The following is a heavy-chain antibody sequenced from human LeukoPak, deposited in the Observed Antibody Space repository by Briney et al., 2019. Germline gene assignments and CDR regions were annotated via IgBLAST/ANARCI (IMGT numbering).Heavy chain of an antibody. Sequence: GGSLRLSCAASGFTFSSSSMNWVRQAPGEGLEWVSYISSNGGAIYYADSVKGRFTISRDNAKNSLYLQMNSLRAEDTAVYYCTSSWDYWGQGTLVTVSS. V-gene: IGHV3-48*01. D-gene: IGHD6-13*01. CDR2: ISSNGGAI. CDR1: GFTFSSSS. CDR3: TSSWDY. J-gene: IGHJ4*02.